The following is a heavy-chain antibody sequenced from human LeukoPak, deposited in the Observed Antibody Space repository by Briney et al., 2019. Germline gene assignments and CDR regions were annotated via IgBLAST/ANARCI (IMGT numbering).Heavy chain of an antibody. J-gene: IGHJ4*02. CDR2: ISSNGRSP. CDR1: GFSFSDYA. D-gene: IGHD2-8*01. Sequence: GGSLRLSCAASGFSFSDYAMHWVRQAPGKGLEYVSAISSNGRSPYYANSVKGRFTISRDNSKSTLYLQMGSLRAEDMAVYYCARVFGGHTNGLDYWGQGTLVTVSS. CDR3: ARVFGGHTNGLDY. V-gene: IGHV3-64*01.